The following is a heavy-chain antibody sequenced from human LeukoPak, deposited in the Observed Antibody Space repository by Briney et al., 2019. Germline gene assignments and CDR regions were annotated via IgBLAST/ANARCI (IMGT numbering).Heavy chain of an antibody. D-gene: IGHD3-10*01. V-gene: IGHV4-38-2*01. CDR1: GYSISSGYY. CDR3: GRAGITMVRGVHGWFDP. J-gene: IGHJ5*02. CDR2: IYHSGST. Sequence: SETLSLTCAVSGYSISSGYYWGWIRQPPGKGLEWIGSIYHSGSTYYNPYLKSRVTISVDTSKNQLSLKLSSVTAAETAVYCCGRAGITMVRGVHGWFDPWGQGTLVTVSS.